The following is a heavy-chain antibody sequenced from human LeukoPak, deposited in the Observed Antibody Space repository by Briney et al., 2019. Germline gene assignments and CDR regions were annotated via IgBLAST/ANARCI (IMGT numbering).Heavy chain of an antibody. V-gene: IGHV3-23*01. CDR2: ISGSGGST. CDR3: AKDRSVLRYFGWLDTFDY. J-gene: IGHJ4*02. D-gene: IGHD3-9*01. Sequence: PGGSLRLSCAASGFTFSSYAMSWVRQAPGKGLEWVSAISGSGGSTYYADSVKGRFTISRDNSKNTLYLQMNSLRAEETAVYYCAKDRSVLRYFGWLDTFDYWGQGTLVTVSS. CDR1: GFTFSSYA.